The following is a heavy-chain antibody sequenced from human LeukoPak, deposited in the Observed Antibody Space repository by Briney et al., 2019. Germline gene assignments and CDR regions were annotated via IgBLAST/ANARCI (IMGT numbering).Heavy chain of an antibody. CDR1: GFTFCSYW. Sequence: GGSLRLSFAASGFTFCSYWMTWVRQAPGRGLEWVANIKQDGSEKYYVDSVKGRFTISRDNAKNSLYLQMNSLRAEDTAVYYCARPYSGSYSHFDYWGQGTLVTVSS. J-gene: IGHJ4*02. CDR3: ARPYSGSYSHFDY. D-gene: IGHD1-26*01. CDR2: IKQDGSEK. V-gene: IGHV3-7*01.